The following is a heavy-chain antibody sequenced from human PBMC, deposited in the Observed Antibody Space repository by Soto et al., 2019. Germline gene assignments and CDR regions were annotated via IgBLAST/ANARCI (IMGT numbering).Heavy chain of an antibody. CDR3: ARGNHRWLPLWYFDL. D-gene: IGHD5-12*01. J-gene: IGHJ2*01. Sequence: QVQLVQSGAEVKKPGSSVKVSCKASGGTFSNYPISWVRQAPGQGLEWMGGIIPIFGTVNYAQKFQGRVTITAEESTSTASMELSSLRSADTAVYYCARGNHRWLPLWYFDLWGRGTLVTVSS. V-gene: IGHV1-69*12. CDR1: GGTFSNYP. CDR2: IIPIFGTV.